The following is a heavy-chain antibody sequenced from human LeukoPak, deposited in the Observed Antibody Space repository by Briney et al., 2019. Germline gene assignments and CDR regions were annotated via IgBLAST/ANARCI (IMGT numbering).Heavy chain of an antibody. CDR3: ARVRGGTGTRAYNWFDP. Sequence: SETLSLTCTVSGDSISSYYWSWIRQPPGKGLEWIGNIYYSGSTNHNPSLKSRATISVDTSKNQFSLKLSSVSAADTAVYYCARVRGGTGTRAYNWFDPWGQGTLVTVSS. J-gene: IGHJ5*02. CDR1: GDSISSYY. CDR2: IYYSGST. V-gene: IGHV4-59*12. D-gene: IGHD1-7*01.